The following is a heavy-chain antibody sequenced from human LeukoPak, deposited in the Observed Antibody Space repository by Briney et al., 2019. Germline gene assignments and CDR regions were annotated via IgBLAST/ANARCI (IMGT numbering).Heavy chain of an antibody. Sequence: GGSLRLSCAASGFTFSSYWMHWIRQAPGKGLEWVSYISSSGSTIYYADSVKGRFTISRDNAKNSLYLQMNSLRAEDTAVYYCAREEDYYDSSDYYYHYYYMDVWGKGTTVTVSS. CDR2: ISSSGSTI. D-gene: IGHD3-22*01. CDR3: AREEDYYDSSDYYYHYYYMDV. V-gene: IGHV3-11*04. CDR1: GFTFSSYW. J-gene: IGHJ6*03.